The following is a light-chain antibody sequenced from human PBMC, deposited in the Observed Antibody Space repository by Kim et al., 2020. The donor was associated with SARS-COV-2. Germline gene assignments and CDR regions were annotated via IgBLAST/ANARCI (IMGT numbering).Light chain of an antibody. J-gene: IGKJ2*01. CDR1: QDIASY. V-gene: IGKV1-9*01. Sequence: SASVGARVAIHCRARQDIASYLAWYQQKPGKAPKLLIYAASTLQSGVPSRFSGSRSGTDFTLTISSLQSEDFATYFCQQLSSHPYTFGQGTKLEI. CDR3: QQLSSHPYT. CDR2: AAS.